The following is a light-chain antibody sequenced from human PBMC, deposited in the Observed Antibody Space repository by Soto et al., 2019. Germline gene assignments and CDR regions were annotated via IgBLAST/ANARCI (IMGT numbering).Light chain of an antibody. V-gene: IGLV2-14*01. CDR1: SSDVGGYNY. J-gene: IGLJ1*01. Sequence: QSALTQPASVSGSPGQSITISCTGTSSDVGGYNYVSWYQQHPGKAPKLMIYEVSDRPSGVSNRFSGSKSGNTASLTISGLQAQDEADYYCSSYTSSSTLVLGKGTKLTVL. CDR3: SSYTSSSTLV. CDR2: EVS.